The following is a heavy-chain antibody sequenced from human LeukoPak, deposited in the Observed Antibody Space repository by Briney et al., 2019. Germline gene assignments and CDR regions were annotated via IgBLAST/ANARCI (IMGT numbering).Heavy chain of an antibody. D-gene: IGHD4/OR15-4a*01. CDR3: AATTANYFDP. J-gene: IGHJ5*02. Sequence: GESLKISCKGSGYRSSSYWIGWVRQMPGKGLERMGLNYISDSDTIYSTSFQGQVTISDDKSINTAYLQWSSMKASDTAIYYCAATTANYFDPWGQGTLVTVSS. CDR2: NYISDSDT. V-gene: IGHV5-51*01. CDR1: GYRSSSYW.